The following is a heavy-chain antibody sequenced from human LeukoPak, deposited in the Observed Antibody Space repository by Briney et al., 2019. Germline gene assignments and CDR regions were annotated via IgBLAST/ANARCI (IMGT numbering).Heavy chain of an antibody. D-gene: IGHD5-24*01. CDR2: GTPSGGT. CDR1: GYTFTSYA. V-gene: IGHV1-2*06. CDR3: ARDRYGDGFAHLDY. Sequence: ASVNVSCKASGYTFTSYAIHWVRQAPGQGLEWMGRGTPSGGTNYPQKLQGGVAITWDTSITTAYMDLSRLTSDDTAVYYCARDRYGDGFAHLDYWGQGALVTVSS. J-gene: IGHJ4*02.